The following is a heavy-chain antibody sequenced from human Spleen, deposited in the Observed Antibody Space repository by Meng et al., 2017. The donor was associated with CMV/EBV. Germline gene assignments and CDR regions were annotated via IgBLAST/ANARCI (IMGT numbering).Heavy chain of an antibody. D-gene: IGHD3-10*01. J-gene: IGHJ4*02. CDR3: ARDQWAMVRGLGSLDY. CDR1: GYTFTGYN. Sequence: ASVKVSCKASGYTFTGYNIHWVRRAPGQGLEWMGWINPNSGDTNYAQKFQGRVTMTRDTSINTAYMELSRLRSDDTAVYYCARDQWAMVRGLGSLDYWGQGALVTVSS. V-gene: IGHV1-2*02. CDR2: INPNSGDT.